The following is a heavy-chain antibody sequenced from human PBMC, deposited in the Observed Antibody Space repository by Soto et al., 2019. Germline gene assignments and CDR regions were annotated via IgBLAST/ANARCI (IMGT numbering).Heavy chain of an antibody. CDR1: GGSVSSGSYC. V-gene: IGHV4-61*01. D-gene: IGHD3-10*01. CDR3: AKASGYNYYYGMDV. CDR2: IYYSGST. Sequence: SETLSLTCTVSGGSVSSGSYCWSWIRQPPGKGLEWIGYIYYSGSTNYNPSLKSRVTISVDTSKNQFSLKLSSVTAADTAVYYCAKASGYNYYYGMDVWGQGTTVTVSS. J-gene: IGHJ6*02.